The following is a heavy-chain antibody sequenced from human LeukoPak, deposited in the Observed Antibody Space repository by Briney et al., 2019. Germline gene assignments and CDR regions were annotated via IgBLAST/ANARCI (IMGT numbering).Heavy chain of an antibody. CDR3: ARDSPYYDSSGETYGMDV. J-gene: IGHJ6*02. Sequence: SETLSLTCAVYGGSFSGYYWSWIRQPPGKGLEWIGEINHSGSTNYNPSLKSRVTISVDTSKNQFSLKLSSVTAADTAVYYCARDSPYYDSSGETYGMDVWGQGTTVTVSS. CDR1: GGSFSGYY. D-gene: IGHD3-22*01. V-gene: IGHV4-34*01. CDR2: INHSGST.